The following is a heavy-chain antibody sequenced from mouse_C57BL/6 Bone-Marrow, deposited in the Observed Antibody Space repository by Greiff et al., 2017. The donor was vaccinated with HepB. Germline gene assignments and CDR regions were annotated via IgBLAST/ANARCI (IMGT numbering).Heavy chain of an antibody. Sequence: QVQLQQSGAELVRPGASVKLSCKASGYTFTDYYINWVKQRPGQGLEWIARIYPGSGNTYYNEKFKGKATLTAEKSSSTAYMQLSSLTSEDSAVYFCARGRLRGGFAYWGQGTLVTVSA. V-gene: IGHV1-76*01. CDR2: IYPGSGNT. CDR3: ARGRLRGGFAY. J-gene: IGHJ3*01. D-gene: IGHD2-4*01. CDR1: GYTFTDYY.